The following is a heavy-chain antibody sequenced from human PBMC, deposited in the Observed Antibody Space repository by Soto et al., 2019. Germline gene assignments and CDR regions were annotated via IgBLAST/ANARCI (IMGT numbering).Heavy chain of an antibody. V-gene: IGHV1-46*01. D-gene: IGHD2-21*02. Sequence: QVQLMQSGAEVKKPGASVKVSCKASGDTFTDYYIHWVRQAPGQGLEWMGTVNPSGGHTTYAQHCLGRVTMTRDTSTSTLYIELTSLTSDDTAIYYCARGGHVVVVTAALDYWGQGTLVTVSS. CDR2: VNPSGGHT. CDR1: GDTFTDYY. J-gene: IGHJ4*02. CDR3: ARGGHVVVVTAALDY.